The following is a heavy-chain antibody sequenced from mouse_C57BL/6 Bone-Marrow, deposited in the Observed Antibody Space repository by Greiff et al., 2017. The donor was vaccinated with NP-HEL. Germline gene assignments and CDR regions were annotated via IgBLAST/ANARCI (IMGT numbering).Heavy chain of an antibody. CDR2: IHPNSGST. V-gene: IGHV1-64*01. D-gene: IGHD1-1*01. CDR1: GYTFTSYW. J-gene: IGHJ1*03. Sequence: QVQLQQPGAELVKPGASVKLSCKASGYTFTSYWMHWVKQRPGQGLEWIGMIHPNSGSTNYNEKFKSKATLTVDKSSITAYMQLSSLTSEDSAVYYCARFLYYSGIWYFDVWGTGTTVTVSS. CDR3: ARFLYYSGIWYFDV.